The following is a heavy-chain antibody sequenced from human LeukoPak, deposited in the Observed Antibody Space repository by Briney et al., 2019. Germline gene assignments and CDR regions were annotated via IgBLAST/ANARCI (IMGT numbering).Heavy chain of an antibody. J-gene: IGHJ4*02. V-gene: IGHV3-33*08. Sequence: GGSLRLSCAASGFTFSSYSMNWVRQAPGKGLEWVAVIWYDGSNKYYADSVKGRFTISRDNSKNTLYLQMNSLRAEDTAVYHCARVDAPYYDSSGYYYPIDYWGQGTLVTVSS. CDR3: ARVDAPYYDSSGYYYPIDY. CDR1: GFTFSSYS. CDR2: IWYDGSNK. D-gene: IGHD3-22*01.